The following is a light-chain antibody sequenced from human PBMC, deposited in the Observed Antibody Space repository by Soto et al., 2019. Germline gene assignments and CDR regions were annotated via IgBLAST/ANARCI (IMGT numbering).Light chain of an antibody. CDR3: SSYTGTSSYVL. CDR1: SSDVGGYKF. J-gene: IGLJ2*01. V-gene: IGLV2-14*01. Sequence: QSVLTQPASVSGSPGQSITISCTGTSSDVGGYKFVSWYQHHPGKAPKLMIYEVVNRPSGISNRFSGSKSGNTASLTISGLQAEDEADYYCSSYTGTSSYVLFGGGTKVTVL. CDR2: EVV.